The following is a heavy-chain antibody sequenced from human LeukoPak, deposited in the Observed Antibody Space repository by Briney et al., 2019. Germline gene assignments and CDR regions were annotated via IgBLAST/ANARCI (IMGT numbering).Heavy chain of an antibody. CDR2: IIPIFGTA. D-gene: IGHD2-2*01. V-gene: IGHV1-69*06. J-gene: IGHJ6*03. CDR3: ARGGVPAAMYYYYYMDV. CDR1: GGTFSSYA. Sequence: SVKVSCKASGGTFSSYAISWVRQAPGQGLEWMGGIIPIFGTANYAQKFQGRVTITADKSTSTAYMELSSLRSEDTAVYYCARGGVPAAMYYYYYMDVWGKGTTVTASS.